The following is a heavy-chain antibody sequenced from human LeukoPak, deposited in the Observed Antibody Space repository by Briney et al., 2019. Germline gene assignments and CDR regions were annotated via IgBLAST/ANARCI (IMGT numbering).Heavy chain of an antibody. Sequence: GGSLRLSCAASGFIFSNYAIHWVRQAPGKGLEWVAAISYDGNNQHYGDPVKGRFTISRDNSKNTVFLQIDTLRTEDSAVYYCVKVYPTLTTSSVLGNWGQGTLVTVSS. J-gene: IGHJ4*02. D-gene: IGHD4-17*01. CDR3: VKVYPTLTTSSVLGN. V-gene: IGHV3-30*18. CDR1: GFIFSNYA. CDR2: ISYDGNNQ.